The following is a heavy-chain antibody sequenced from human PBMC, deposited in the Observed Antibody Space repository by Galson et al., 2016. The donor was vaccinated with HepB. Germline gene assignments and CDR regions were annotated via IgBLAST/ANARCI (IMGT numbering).Heavy chain of an antibody. CDR2: INPSGGSI. Sequence: SVKVSCKASGYTFISYYMHWVRQAPGQGLEWMGIINPSGGSISYAQKFQDRVTMTRDTSTSTVYMELSSLRSEDTAIYYCAGDIGPLVEWELLGDAFDLWGQGTMVSVSS. V-gene: IGHV1-46*01. CDR3: AGDIGPLVEWELLGDAFDL. D-gene: IGHD1-26*01. CDR1: GYTFISYY. J-gene: IGHJ3*01.